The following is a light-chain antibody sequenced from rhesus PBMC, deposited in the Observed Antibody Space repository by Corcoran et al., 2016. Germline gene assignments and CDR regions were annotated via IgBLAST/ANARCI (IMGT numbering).Light chain of an antibody. V-gene: IGKV3S9*01. Sequence: EIVMTQSPATLALSPGERATLSCRASQSASSYVAWYQQKPGQAPRLLICGAASRATGIPDRFSGSGSGTEFTLTLSSLEPEDFGVYFCLQSSNWPLTFGQGTKVEIK. CDR1: QSASSY. J-gene: IGKJ1*01. CDR2: GAA. CDR3: LQSSNWPLT.